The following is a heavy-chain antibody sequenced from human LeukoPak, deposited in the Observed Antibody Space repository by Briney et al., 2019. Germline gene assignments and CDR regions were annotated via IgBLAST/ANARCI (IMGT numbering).Heavy chain of an antibody. CDR3: AREAGGYYYDSSGYSDY. D-gene: IGHD3-22*01. CDR1: GYTFTGYY. CDR2: INPNSGGT. J-gene: IGHJ4*02. Sequence: ASVKVSCKASGYTFTGYYMHWVRQAPGQGLKWMGWINPNSGGTNYAQKFQGRVTMTRDTSISTAYMELSRLRSDDTAVYYCAREAGGYYYDSSGYSDYWGQGTLVTVSS. V-gene: IGHV1-2*02.